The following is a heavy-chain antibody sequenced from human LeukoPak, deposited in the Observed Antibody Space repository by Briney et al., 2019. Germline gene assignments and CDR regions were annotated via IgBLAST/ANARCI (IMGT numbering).Heavy chain of an antibody. V-gene: IGHV3-23*01. J-gene: IGHJ5*02. CDR2: ISGSGDNT. CDR1: GGSISSSN. Sequence: PSETLSLTCAASGGSISSSNWYSWVRQPPGKGLEWVSGISGSGDNTYYADSVKGRFTISRDNTKNTLHLQMSSLRGDDTAVYYCTKASRLRNFDWLVVFDTWGQGTLVTVSS. D-gene: IGHD3-9*01. CDR3: TKASRLRNFDWLVVFDT.